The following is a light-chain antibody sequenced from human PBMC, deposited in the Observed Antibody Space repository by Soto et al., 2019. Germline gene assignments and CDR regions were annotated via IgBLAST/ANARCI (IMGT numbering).Light chain of an antibody. J-gene: IGLJ1*01. CDR1: SSDVGGYND. CDR2: AVS. V-gene: IGLV2-11*01. Sequence: QSALTQSRSVSGSPGQSVTISCTGTSSDVGGYNDVSWYQQHTGKAPKFIIYAVSKRPSGVTNRFSGSKSGNTASLTISGLQAEDEADYYCFSYAGSYTYVFGTGTKLTVL. CDR3: FSYAGSYTYV.